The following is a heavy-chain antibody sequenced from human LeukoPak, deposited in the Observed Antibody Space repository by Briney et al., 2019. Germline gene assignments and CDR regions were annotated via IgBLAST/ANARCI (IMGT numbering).Heavy chain of an antibody. CDR1: GFTFSSYS. CDR2: ISSSSSYI. J-gene: IGHJ4*02. V-gene: IGHV3-21*01. D-gene: IGHD6-19*01. Sequence: GGSLRLSCAASGFTFSSYSMNWVSQAPGKGLEWVSSISSSSSYIYYADSVKGRFTISRDNAKNSLYLQMNSLRAEDTAVYYCARPGGGIAVAGRGPYYFDYWGQGTLVTVSS. CDR3: ARPGGGIAVAGRGPYYFDY.